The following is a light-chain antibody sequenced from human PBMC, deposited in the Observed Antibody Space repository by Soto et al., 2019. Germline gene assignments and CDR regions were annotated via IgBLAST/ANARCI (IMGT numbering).Light chain of an antibody. CDR1: QTINRW. Sequence: DIQTTQSPSTLSASVGDRVTITCRASQTINRWLAWYQQKPGEVPKLLIYKASVLESGVPSRFSGSGSGTEFTLTISRIQPEDVATYYCQHWSFGQGTKVDIK. V-gene: IGKV1-5*03. CDR2: KAS. J-gene: IGKJ1*01. CDR3: QHWS.